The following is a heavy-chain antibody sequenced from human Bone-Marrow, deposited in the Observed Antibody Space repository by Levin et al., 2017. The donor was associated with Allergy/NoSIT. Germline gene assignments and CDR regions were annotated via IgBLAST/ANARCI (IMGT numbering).Heavy chain of an antibody. Sequence: GASVKVSCAASGFTFSSYSMNWVRQAPGKGLEWVSYISSSSSTIYYADSVKGRFTISRDNAKNSLYLQMNSLRAEDTAVYYCALWGGYDYSRGNYYYMDVWGKGTTVTVSS. V-gene: IGHV3-48*01. CDR2: ISSSSSTI. J-gene: IGHJ6*03. D-gene: IGHD5-12*01. CDR1: GFTFSSYS. CDR3: ALWGGYDYSRGNYYYMDV.